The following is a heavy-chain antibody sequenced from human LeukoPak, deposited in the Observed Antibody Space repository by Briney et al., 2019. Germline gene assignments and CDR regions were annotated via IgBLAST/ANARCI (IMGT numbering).Heavy chain of an antibody. CDR3: ARELAVAATGTFES. CDR1: RFTFSSFD. Sequence: GGSLRLSCAASRFTFSSFDLNWVRQAPGKRLEWVAYISGSGTTIYYADSVKGRFTISRDNAKNSLYLHMNSLRAEDTAVYYCARELAVAATGTFESWGQGTLVTVSS. D-gene: IGHD6-19*01. CDR2: ISGSGTTI. V-gene: IGHV3-48*03. J-gene: IGHJ4*02.